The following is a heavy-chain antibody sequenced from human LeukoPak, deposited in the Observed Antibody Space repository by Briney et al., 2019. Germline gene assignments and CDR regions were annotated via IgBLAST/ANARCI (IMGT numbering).Heavy chain of an antibody. Sequence: GASVKVSCKASGGTFSSYAISWVRQAPGQGLEWMGGIIPIFGTANYAQKFQGRVTITTDESTSTAYMELSSLRSEDTAVYYCASSPNYYDSSGYPPPRCFQHWGQGTLVTVSS. J-gene: IGHJ1*01. V-gene: IGHV1-69*05. CDR3: ASSPNYYDSSGYPPPRCFQH. CDR1: GGTFSSYA. CDR2: IIPIFGTA. D-gene: IGHD3-22*01.